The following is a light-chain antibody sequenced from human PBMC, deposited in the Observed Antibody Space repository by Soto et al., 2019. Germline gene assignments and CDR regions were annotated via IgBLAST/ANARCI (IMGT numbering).Light chain of an antibody. CDR2: AAS. CDR1: QTIIRF. Sequence: DTQMTQSPSSLSASVGDRVTITCRASQTIIRFLNWYQQKPGKAPKLLIFAASTLQSGVPSRFSGSGSGTDFTLTINSLQPEDFATYYCQQTYTTPLTFGGGTKVDIK. CDR3: QQTYTTPLT. J-gene: IGKJ4*01. V-gene: IGKV1-39*01.